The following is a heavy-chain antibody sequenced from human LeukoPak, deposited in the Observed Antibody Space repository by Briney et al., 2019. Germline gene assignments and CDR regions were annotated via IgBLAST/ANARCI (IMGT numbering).Heavy chain of an antibody. V-gene: IGHV3-23*01. CDR3: AEAPYDYIWRSYRQDYRHHYYYAMDV. D-gene: IGHD3-16*02. CDR2: ISGSGTGT. Sequence: GGSLRLSCTASGFTFSSYAMSWVRQAPGKGLEWVSAISGSGTGTFYADSVKGRFTVSRDNFKDTLYLQLNSLRAEDTAVYWCAEAPYDYIWRSYRQDYRHHYYYAMDVWGHGTTVTVSS. CDR1: GFTFSSYA. J-gene: IGHJ6*02.